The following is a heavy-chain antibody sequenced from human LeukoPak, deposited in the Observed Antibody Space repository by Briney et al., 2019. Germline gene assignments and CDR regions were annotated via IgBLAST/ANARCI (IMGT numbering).Heavy chain of an antibody. V-gene: IGHV3-23*01. J-gene: IGHJ4*02. Sequence: GGSLRLSCGASGFTFSSYDMSWVRQAPGKGLEWVSAISGSGGSSYYADSVKGRFTISRDNSKNTLFLHMNSLRAEDTALYYCTDTATGSDQMIFDYWGQGTLVTVSS. CDR2: ISGSGGSS. CDR1: GFTFSSYD. D-gene: IGHD1-14*01. CDR3: TDTATGSDQMIFDY.